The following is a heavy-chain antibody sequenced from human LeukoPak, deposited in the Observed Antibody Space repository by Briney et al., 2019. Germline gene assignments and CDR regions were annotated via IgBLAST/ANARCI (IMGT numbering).Heavy chain of an antibody. Sequence: GASVMVSCKASGYTFTGYYIHWVRQAPGQGLEWMGWINPNSGGTNYAQKFQGRVTMTRDTSISTAYMELSRLTSDDTAVYFCARETYYSSGNVYNRIDYWGQGTLVTVSS. J-gene: IGHJ4*02. CDR1: GYTFTGYY. CDR2: INPNSGGT. CDR3: ARETYYSSGNVYNRIDY. V-gene: IGHV1-2*02. D-gene: IGHD3-10*01.